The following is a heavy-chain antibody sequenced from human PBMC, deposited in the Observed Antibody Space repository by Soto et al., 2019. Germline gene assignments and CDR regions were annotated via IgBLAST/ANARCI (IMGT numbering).Heavy chain of an antibody. V-gene: IGHV3-23*01. CDR2: ISGSGGTT. CDR1: GFTFSSYA. Sequence: EVQLLESGGGLVQPRGSLRLSCAASGFTFSSYAMSWVRQAPGRGLEWVSAISGSGGTTYYGDSVRGRFTVSRDNSRDTLYLQMNSLRADDTALYYCARNCGGDCYTNFDYWGQGTLVTVSS. CDR3: ARNCGGDCYTNFDY. D-gene: IGHD2-21*02. J-gene: IGHJ4*02.